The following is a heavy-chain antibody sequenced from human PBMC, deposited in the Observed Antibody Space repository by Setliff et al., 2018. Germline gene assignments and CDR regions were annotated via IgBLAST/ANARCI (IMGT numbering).Heavy chain of an antibody. Sequence: SETLSLTCTVSGGFIYDHYWTWIRQPAGKGLQWIGRVYSDGETDYSPSLKSRVTISVDKSNNQFSLNLKSMTAADTALYFCARAGSAAAGRKGVFEYWGQGSLVTVSS. CDR1: GGFIYDHY. V-gene: IGHV4-4*07. J-gene: IGHJ4*02. CDR2: VYSDGET. D-gene: IGHD6-13*01. CDR3: ARAGSAAAGRKGVFEY.